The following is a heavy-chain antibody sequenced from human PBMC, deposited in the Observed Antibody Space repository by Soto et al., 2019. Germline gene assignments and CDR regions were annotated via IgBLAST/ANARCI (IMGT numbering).Heavy chain of an antibody. CDR2: IYYSGST. CDR3: AREDYGDYEEDY. D-gene: IGHD4-17*01. V-gene: IGHV4-59*01. Sequence: PSETLSLTCTVSGGSISSYYWSWIRQPPGKGLEWIGYIYYSGSTNYNPSLKSRVTISVDTSKNQFSLKLSSVTAADTAVYYCAREDYGDYEEDYWGQGTLVTVSS. CDR1: GGSISSYY. J-gene: IGHJ4*02.